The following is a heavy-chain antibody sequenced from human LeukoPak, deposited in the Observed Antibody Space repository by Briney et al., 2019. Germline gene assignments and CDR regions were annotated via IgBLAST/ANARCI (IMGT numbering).Heavy chain of an antibody. V-gene: IGHV4-34*01. J-gene: IGHJ4*02. CDR1: GGSFSGYY. D-gene: IGHD6-13*01. CDR2: INHSGST. CDR3: ARDVAAAGT. Sequence: PSETLSLTCAVYGGSFSGYYWSWIRQPPGKGLEWIGEINHSGSTNYNPSLKSRVTISVDKSKNQFSLKLSSVTAADTAVYYCARDVAAAGTWGQGTLVTVSS.